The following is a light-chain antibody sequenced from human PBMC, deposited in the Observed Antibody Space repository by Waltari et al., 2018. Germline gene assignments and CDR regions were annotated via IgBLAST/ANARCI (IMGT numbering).Light chain of an antibody. CDR3: QACDPTTAV. CDR2: QDN. V-gene: IGLV3-1*01. Sequence: SYELTQPPSLSVSPGQPASITCSGDKLGDKYACWYQQKPGQSPVLVIYQDNKRPSGIPERFSSSNSGDTPTLTLIGTQAMDEADYSCQACDPTTAVFGRGTKLTVL. CDR1: KLGDKY. J-gene: IGLJ3*02.